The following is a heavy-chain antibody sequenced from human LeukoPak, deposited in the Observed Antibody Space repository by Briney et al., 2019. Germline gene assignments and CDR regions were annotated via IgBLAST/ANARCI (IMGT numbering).Heavy chain of an antibody. Sequence: SETLSLTCTVSGVSIISSNSYWGWIRQPPGKGLEWIGSIYYSGSTYYNPSLKSRVTISIDMSANLFSLKLNSVTAADTAVYYCARQTGSGLFILPGGQGTLVTVSS. CDR1: GVSIISSNSY. D-gene: IGHD3/OR15-3a*01. CDR2: IYYSGST. J-gene: IGHJ4*02. CDR3: ARQTGSGLFILP. V-gene: IGHV4-39*01.